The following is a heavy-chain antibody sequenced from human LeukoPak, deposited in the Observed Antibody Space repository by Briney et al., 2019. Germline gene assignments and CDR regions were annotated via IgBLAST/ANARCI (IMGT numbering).Heavy chain of an antibody. D-gene: IGHD1-26*01. CDR1: GGSISSYY. CDR3: ARGVPGSYTPRGYFDY. Sequence: SETLSLTCTVSGGSISSYYWSWIRQPPGKGLEWIGYIYYSGSTNYNPSLKSRVTISVETSKNEFSLKLTSVTAADTAVYYCARGVPGSYTPRGYFDYWGQGTLVTVSS. J-gene: IGHJ4*02. CDR2: IYYSGST. V-gene: IGHV4-59*12.